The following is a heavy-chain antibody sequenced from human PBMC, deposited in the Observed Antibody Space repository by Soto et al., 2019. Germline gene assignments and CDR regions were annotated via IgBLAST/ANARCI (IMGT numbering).Heavy chain of an antibody. V-gene: IGHV3-23*01. Sequence: PGGSLRLSCLASGVTFGSYAMSWFRQAPGRGLEWVSGISVGAGSTYYADSVKGRFTISRDNSKNTLYMQMNSLRAEDTAVYYCAKYTREGRGGACYTTNDALDIWGQGTIVTVSS. CDR2: ISVGAGST. CDR1: GVTFGSYA. CDR3: AKYTREGRGGACYTTNDALDI. J-gene: IGHJ3*02. D-gene: IGHD2-21*02.